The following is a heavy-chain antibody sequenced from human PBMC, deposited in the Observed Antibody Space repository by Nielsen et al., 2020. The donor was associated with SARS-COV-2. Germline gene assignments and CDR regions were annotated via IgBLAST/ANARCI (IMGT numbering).Heavy chain of an antibody. CDR1: GGSISSGGYY. CDR3: ARDRGSHYYYGMDV. Sequence: SETLSLTCTVSGGSISSGGYYWSWIRQPPGKGLEWIGYIYYSGSTYYNPSLKSRVTISVDTSKNQFSLKLSSVTAADTAVYYCARDRGSHYYYGMDVWGQGTTVTVSS. CDR2: IYYSGST. D-gene: IGHD2-15*01. V-gene: IGHV4-30-4*01. J-gene: IGHJ6*02.